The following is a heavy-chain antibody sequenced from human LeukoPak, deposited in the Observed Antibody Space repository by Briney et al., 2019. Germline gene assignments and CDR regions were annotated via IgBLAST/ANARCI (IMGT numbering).Heavy chain of an antibody. V-gene: IGHV3-15*01. Sequence: GGSLRLSCATSGFTFNNAWLSWVRQLPGKGLEWVGRVKSKTDGGTTDYAAPVKGRFTISRDDSKNTLYLQMNSLKTEDTAVYYCTTDDAFDIWGQGTMVTVSS. J-gene: IGHJ3*02. CDR3: TTDDAFDI. CDR2: VKSKTDGGTT. CDR1: GFTFNNAW.